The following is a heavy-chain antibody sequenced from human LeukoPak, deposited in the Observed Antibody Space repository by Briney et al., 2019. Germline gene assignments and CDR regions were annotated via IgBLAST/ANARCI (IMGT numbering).Heavy chain of an antibody. CDR1: GFTFSSYA. CDR2: ISGSGGST. D-gene: IGHD3-10*01. CDR3: AKDPSMVRGVSLFDY. V-gene: IGHV3-23*01. Sequence: GGSLRLSCAASGFTFSSYAMSWVRQAPGKGLEWVSAISGSGGSTYYADSVKGRFTISRDNSKNTLYLQMDSLRAEDTAVYYCAKDPSMVRGVSLFDYWGQGTLVTVSS. J-gene: IGHJ4*02.